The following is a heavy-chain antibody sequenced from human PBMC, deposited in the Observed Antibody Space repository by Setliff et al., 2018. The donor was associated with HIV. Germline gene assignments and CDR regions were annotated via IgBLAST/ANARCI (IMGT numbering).Heavy chain of an antibody. CDR1: GYTFTNYW. V-gene: IGHV5-51*01. CDR3: VRHRSAVAGTRIGYCYYMDV. CDR2: IYPGDSDI. D-gene: IGHD6-19*01. J-gene: IGHJ6*03. Sequence: GESLKISCEASGYTFTNYWIGWVRQMPGKGLEWMGIIYPGDSDIIYSPSFQGQVTISADKSITTAYLQWSSMKASDTAIYYCVRHRSAVAGTRIGYCYYMDVWGKGTTVTVSS.